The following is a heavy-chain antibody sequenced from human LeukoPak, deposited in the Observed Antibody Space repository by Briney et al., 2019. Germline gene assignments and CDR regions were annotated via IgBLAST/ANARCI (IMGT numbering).Heavy chain of an antibody. J-gene: IGHJ4*02. V-gene: IGHV4-39*07. CDR3: ARESEGVLDY. CDR2: IYYSGST. D-gene: IGHD3-16*01. CDR1: GFTFSSYW. Sequence: GSLRLSCAASGFTFSSYWMSWIRQPPGKGLEWIGSIYYSGSTYYNPSLKSRVTISVDTSKNQFSLKLSSVTAADTAVYYCARESEGVLDYWGQGTLVTVSS.